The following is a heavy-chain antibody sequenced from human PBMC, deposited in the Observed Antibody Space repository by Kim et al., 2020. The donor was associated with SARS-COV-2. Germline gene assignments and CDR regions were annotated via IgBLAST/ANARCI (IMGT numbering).Heavy chain of an antibody. Sequence: ASVKVSCKASGYTFTNYAIHWVRQAPGRGLEWMGWVNTYTGNPGYAQGFTGRLVFSLDTSVSTAYVEISNLDVEDSAVYFCAKDGGSGYYRVVWGQGTTVTVSS. CDR1: GYTFTNYA. D-gene: IGHD5-12*01. J-gene: IGHJ6*02. V-gene: IGHV7-4-1*02. CDR2: VNTYTGNP. CDR3: AKDGGSGYYRVV.